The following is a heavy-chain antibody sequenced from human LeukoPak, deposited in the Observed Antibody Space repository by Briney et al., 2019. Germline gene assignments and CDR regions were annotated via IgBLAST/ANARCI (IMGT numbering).Heavy chain of an antibody. CDR3: ARHGSGYCSGGSRYGFDAFDI. CDR1: GGSISSYY. J-gene: IGHJ3*02. CDR2: IYYSGST. Sequence: SETLSLTCTVSGGSISSYYWSWIRQPPGKGLEWIGYIYYSGSTNYNPSLKSRVTISVDTSKNQFSLKLSSVTAADTAVYYCARHGSGYCSGGSRYGFDAFDIWGQGTMVTVSS. D-gene: IGHD2-15*01. V-gene: IGHV4-59*08.